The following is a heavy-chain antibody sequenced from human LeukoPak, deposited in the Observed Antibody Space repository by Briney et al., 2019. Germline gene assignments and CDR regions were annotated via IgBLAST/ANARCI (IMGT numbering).Heavy chain of an antibody. CDR3: ASDGWYGDYVVY. J-gene: IGHJ4*02. D-gene: IGHD6-19*01. V-gene: IGHV3-23*01. Sequence: PGGSLRLSCAAPGFTFSIYAMSWCRQAPGKGLEWVSVVSGSGGSTYYADSVKGRFTISRDNSKNTLSLQTNSLRAEDTAVYYCASDGWYGDYVVYWGQGTLVTVSS. CDR2: VSGSGGST. CDR1: GFTFSIYA.